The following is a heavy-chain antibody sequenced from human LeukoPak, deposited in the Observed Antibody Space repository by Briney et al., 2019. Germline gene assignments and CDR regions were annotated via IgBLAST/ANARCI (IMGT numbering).Heavy chain of an antibody. D-gene: IGHD3-22*01. CDR2: IYYSGST. J-gene: IGHJ3*02. CDR3: ARDKKDYYDSSGYYYFASDI. CDR1: GGSISSYY. V-gene: IGHV4-59*01. Sequence: SETLSLTCTVSGGSISSYYWSWIRQPPGKGLEWIGYIYYSGSTNYNPSLKSRVTISVDTSKNQFSLKLSSVTAADTAVYYCARDKKDYYDSSGYYYFASDIWGQGTMVNVSS.